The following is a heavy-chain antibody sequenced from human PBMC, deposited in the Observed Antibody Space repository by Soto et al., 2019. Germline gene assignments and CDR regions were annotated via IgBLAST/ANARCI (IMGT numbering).Heavy chain of an antibody. D-gene: IGHD6-19*01. CDR1: GYSISSSNW. CDR2: INYSGST. J-gene: IGHJ5*02. V-gene: IGHV4-28*01. CDR3: ARTPRVAVAGVNWFDP. Sequence: QVQLQESGPGLVKPSDTLSLTCAVSGYSISSSNWWGWIRQPPGKGLDWIGYINYSGSTYYTPSLKSRVTMSVDTSKNQFSLKLSSVTAVDTAVYYCARTPRVAVAGVNWFDPWGQRTLVTVSS.